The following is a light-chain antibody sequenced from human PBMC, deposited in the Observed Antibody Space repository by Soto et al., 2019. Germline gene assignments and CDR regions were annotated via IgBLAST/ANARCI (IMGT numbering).Light chain of an antibody. V-gene: IGLV2-14*01. J-gene: IGLJ1*01. CDR1: SSDVGGYNY. CDR3: SSYTSNSTQV. Sequence: QSVLTQPASVSGSPGQSITISCSGTSSDVGGYNYVSWYQLHPGKAPKLMIYDVNNRPSGVSNRFSGSKSGNTASLTISGLQAEDEADYYCSSYTSNSTQVFGTGTKVTVL. CDR2: DVN.